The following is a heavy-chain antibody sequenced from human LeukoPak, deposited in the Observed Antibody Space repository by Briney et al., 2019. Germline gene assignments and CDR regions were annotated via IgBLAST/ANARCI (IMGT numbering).Heavy chain of an antibody. CDR3: ASTRTTVFYYMDV. V-gene: IGHV3-30*03. J-gene: IGHJ6*03. CDR2: ISYDGSQK. CDR1: GFTFRTYG. D-gene: IGHD4-17*01. Sequence: GGSLRLSCAASGFTFRTYGMHWVRQAPGKGLEWVALISYDGSQKYYADSVKGRFTISRDNSKNTLYLQMNSLRAEDTAVYYCASTRTTVFYYMDVWGKGTTVTVSS.